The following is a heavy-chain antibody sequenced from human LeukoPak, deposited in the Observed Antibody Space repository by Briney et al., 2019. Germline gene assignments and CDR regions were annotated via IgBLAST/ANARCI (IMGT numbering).Heavy chain of an antibody. Sequence: SVKVSCKASGGTFSSYAISWVRQAPGQGLEWMGRIIPILGIANYAQKFQGRVTITADKSTSTAYMELSSLRSEDTAVYYCASRVREMATTPFDAFDIWGQGTMVTVSS. J-gene: IGHJ3*02. CDR1: GGTFSSYA. D-gene: IGHD5-24*01. CDR2: IIPILGIA. CDR3: ASRVREMATTPFDAFDI. V-gene: IGHV1-69*04.